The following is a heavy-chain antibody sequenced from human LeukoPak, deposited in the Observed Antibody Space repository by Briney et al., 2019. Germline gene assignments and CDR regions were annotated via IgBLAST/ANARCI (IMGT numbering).Heavy chain of an antibody. Sequence: GGSLRLSCAASGFTFSSYSMNWVRQAPGKGLEWVSYISDSSSTIYYADSVKGRFTISRDNAKNSLYLQMNSLRDEDTAVYYCARDLVVPAAPAYYYGMDVWGQGTTVTVSS. J-gene: IGHJ6*02. D-gene: IGHD2-2*01. V-gene: IGHV3-48*02. CDR3: ARDLVVPAAPAYYYGMDV. CDR1: GFTFSSYS. CDR2: ISDSSSTI.